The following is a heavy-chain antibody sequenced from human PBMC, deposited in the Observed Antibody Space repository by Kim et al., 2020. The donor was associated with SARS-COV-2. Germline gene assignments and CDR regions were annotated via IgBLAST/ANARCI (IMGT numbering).Heavy chain of an antibody. V-gene: IGHV4-59*01. J-gene: IGHJ4*02. D-gene: IGHD4-17*01. Sequence: NYNPPLTSRVTRSVDTSKNQFSLKLGSVTAADTAVYYCAREPDYGDYFDYWGQGTLVTVSS. CDR3: AREPDYGDYFDY.